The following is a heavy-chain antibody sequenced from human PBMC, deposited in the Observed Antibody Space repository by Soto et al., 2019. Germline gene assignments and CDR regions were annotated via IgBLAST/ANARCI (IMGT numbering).Heavy chain of an antibody. CDR1: GFTFSNAW. V-gene: IGHV3-15*01. CDR3: TTNLYCSSTSCHKGDYYYYGMDV. D-gene: IGHD2-2*01. J-gene: IGHJ6*02. Sequence: KTGGSLRLCCAASGFTFSNAWMSWVRRAPAKGLEWVGRIKSKTDGGTTDYAAPAKGRFTISRDDSKNTLYLQMNSLKTEDTAVYYCTTNLYCSSTSCHKGDYYYYGMDVWGQGTTVTVSS. CDR2: IKSKTDGGTT.